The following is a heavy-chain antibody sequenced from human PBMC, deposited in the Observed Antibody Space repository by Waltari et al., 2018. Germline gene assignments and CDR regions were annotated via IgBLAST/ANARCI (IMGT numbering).Heavy chain of an antibody. CDR2: LHSTGAT. J-gene: IGHJ4*02. D-gene: IGHD1-26*01. Sequence: QVQPLESGPGLVKPSETLSLTCFVGYGSINSFTWAWMRQPPGEGLEWIGSLHSTGATMYNASLTSRVTISLDRAQRHLSLMLQSVTAADTALYYCGSSGNLGLIDFWGQGTLVAVSS. CDR3: GSSGNLGLIDF. V-gene: IGHV4-59*01. CDR1: YGSINSFT.